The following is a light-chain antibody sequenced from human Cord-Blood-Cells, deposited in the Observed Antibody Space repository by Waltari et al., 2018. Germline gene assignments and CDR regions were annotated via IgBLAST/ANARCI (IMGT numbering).Light chain of an antibody. CDR1: QSVSRSY. V-gene: IGKV3-20*01. CDR3: QQYGSSQT. Sequence: EFVLTQSPGTLSLSPGERATLSCRASQSVSRSYLAWYQQKPGQAPRLLIYGASSRATGIPDRFSGSGSGTDFTLTISRLEPEDFAVYYCQQYGSSQTFGQGTKVEIK. J-gene: IGKJ1*01. CDR2: GAS.